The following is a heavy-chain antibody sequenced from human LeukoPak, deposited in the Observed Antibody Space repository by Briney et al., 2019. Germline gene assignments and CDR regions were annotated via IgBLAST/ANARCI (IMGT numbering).Heavy chain of an antibody. CDR2: ISSSSSTI. CDR1: GFTFSSYS. J-gene: IGHJ4*02. V-gene: IGHV3-48*01. Sequence: GGSLRLSCAASGFTFSSYSMNWVRQAPGKGLEWVSYISSSSSTIYYADSVKGRFTISRDNAKNSLYLQMNSLRAEDTAVYYCAKGGSGATTKFDYWGQGTLVTVSS. CDR3: AKGGSGATTKFDY. D-gene: IGHD1-26*01.